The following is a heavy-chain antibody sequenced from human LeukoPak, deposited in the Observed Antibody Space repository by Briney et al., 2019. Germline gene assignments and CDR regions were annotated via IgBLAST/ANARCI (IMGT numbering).Heavy chain of an antibody. V-gene: IGHV1-8*01. D-gene: IGHD5-12*01. J-gene: IGHJ5*02. CDR1: GYTFTSYD. Sequence: ASVKVSCKASGYTFTSYDINWVRQATGRGLEWMGWMNPNSGNTGYAQKFQGRVTMTRNTSISTAYMKLSSLRSEDTAVYYCASVATIRRGYNWFDPWGQGTLVTVSS. CDR3: ASVATIRRGYNWFDP. CDR2: MNPNSGNT.